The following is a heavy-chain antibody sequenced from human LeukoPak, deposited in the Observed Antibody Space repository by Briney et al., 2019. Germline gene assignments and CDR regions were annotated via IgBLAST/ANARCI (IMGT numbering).Heavy chain of an antibody. Sequence: SETLSLTCTVSGGSISSYYWSWIRQPPGKGLEWIGYIYYSGSTNYNPSLKSRFTISVDTSKNQFSLRLSSVTAADTAVYYCAREASWFSSSWYFDYWGQGTLVTVSS. CDR2: IYYSGST. J-gene: IGHJ4*02. CDR1: GGSISSYY. V-gene: IGHV4-59*01. D-gene: IGHD6-13*01. CDR3: AREASWFSSSWYFDY.